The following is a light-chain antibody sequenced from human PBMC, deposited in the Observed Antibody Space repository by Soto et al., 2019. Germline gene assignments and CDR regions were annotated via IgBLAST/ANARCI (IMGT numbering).Light chain of an antibody. J-gene: IGKJ4*01. CDR2: DAS. V-gene: IGKV3D-15*01. CDR3: QQYNNWHPLT. CDR1: QSVHTF. Sequence: IVLTQSPDTLSLSPGEGASLSCRASQSVHTFLAWYQQKPGQAPRLLIYDASRRATAIPARFSGSGSGTEFTLTISSLQSEDFAVYYCQQYNNWHPLTFGGGTKVDIK.